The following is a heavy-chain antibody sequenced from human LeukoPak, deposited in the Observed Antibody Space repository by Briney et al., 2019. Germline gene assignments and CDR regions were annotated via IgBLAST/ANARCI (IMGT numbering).Heavy chain of an antibody. CDR2: IYYSGTT. D-gene: IGHD6-6*01. CDR1: GGSISSSSYY. CDR3: ARDFSSSSTVYYYYYMDV. V-gene: IGHV4-39*07. Sequence: SETLSLTCTVSGGSISSSSYYWGWIRQPPGKGLEWIGTIYYSGTTYYNPSLKSRVTISLDTSKNQFSLKLSSVTAADTAIYYCARDFSSSSTVYYYYYMDVWGKGTTVTVSS. J-gene: IGHJ6*03.